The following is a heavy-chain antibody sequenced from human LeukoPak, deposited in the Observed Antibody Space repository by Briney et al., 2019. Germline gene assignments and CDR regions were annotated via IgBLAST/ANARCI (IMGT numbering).Heavy chain of an antibody. J-gene: IGHJ4*02. D-gene: IGHD5/OR15-5a*01. Sequence: GGSLRLSCAASGFSFSRYSMNWVRQAPGKGLEWVSYIRTGSDTIFYADSVKGRFTISRDNAKNSLYLRMNSLRDEDTAVYYCAADRVWAFEHWGQGALVAVSS. CDR3: AADRVWAFEH. CDR1: GFSFSRYS. V-gene: IGHV3-48*02. CDR2: IRTGSDTI.